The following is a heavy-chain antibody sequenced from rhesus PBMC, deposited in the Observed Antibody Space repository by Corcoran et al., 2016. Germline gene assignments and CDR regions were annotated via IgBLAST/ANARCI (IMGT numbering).Heavy chain of an antibody. J-gene: IGHJ4*01. CDR2: INTGGGST. CDR3: AKDMGAVGLMGE. V-gene: IGHV3-22*01. D-gene: IGHD6-25*01. Sequence: EVQLVESGGGLVQPGGSVRLSCTGSGFTFSRYYMYWIRQAPGKGLQWVSAINTGGGSTWYTDSVKGRFTISKENAKNTLYLQMDSLRAEDTAVYYCAKDMGAVGLMGEWGQGVLVTVSS. CDR1: GFTFSRYY.